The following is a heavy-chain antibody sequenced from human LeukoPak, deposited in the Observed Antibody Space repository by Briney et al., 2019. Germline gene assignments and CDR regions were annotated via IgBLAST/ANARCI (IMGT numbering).Heavy chain of an antibody. D-gene: IGHD3-3*01. CDR2: MNPNSGNT. CDR3: ARVSNYDFWSGGSNWFDP. Sequence: ASVKVSCKASGYTFTSYDINWVRQATGQGLEWMGWMNPNSGNTGYAQKFQGRATITRNTSISTAYMELSSLRSEDTAVYYCARVSNYDFWSGGSNWFDPCGQGTLVTVSS. J-gene: IGHJ5*02. V-gene: IGHV1-8*03. CDR1: GYTFTSYD.